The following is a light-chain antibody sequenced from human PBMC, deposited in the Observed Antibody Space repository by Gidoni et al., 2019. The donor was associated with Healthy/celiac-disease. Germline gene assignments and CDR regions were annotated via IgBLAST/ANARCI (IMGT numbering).Light chain of an antibody. CDR3: CSYAGSCFV. V-gene: IGLV2-11*01. Sequence: QSALTQPRSVSGSPGQSVTISCTGTSSDVGGYNYVPWYQQHPGKAPKLMIYDVSKRPSGVPDRFSGSKSGNTASLTISGLQAEDEADYYCCSYAGSCFVFGTGTKVTVL. CDR1: SSDVGGYNY. J-gene: IGLJ1*01. CDR2: DVS.